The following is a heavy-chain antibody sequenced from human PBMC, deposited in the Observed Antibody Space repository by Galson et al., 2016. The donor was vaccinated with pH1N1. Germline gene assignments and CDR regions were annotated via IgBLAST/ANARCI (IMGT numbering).Heavy chain of an antibody. CDR2: IYYSGST. Sequence: SETLSLTCAVSGGSIRSSNWWSWVRQPPGKGLEWIGRIYYSGSTYYNPSLKSRVTISVDTSKNQFSLKLSSVTAADTAVYYCARDGGDYGGVGQYKDFDTWGQGTLVTVSS. V-gene: IGHV4-4*02. D-gene: IGHD4-23*01. J-gene: IGHJ5*02. CDR1: GGSIRSSNW. CDR3: ARDGGDYGGVGQYKDFDT.